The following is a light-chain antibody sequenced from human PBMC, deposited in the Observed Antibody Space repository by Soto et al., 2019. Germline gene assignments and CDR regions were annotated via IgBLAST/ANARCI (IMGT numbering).Light chain of an antibody. J-gene: IGLJ1*01. CDR3: CSYTTTDIYV. CDR1: SSDVGAYNW. CDR2: DVS. V-gene: IGLV2-14*01. Sequence: QSVLTQPASVSGSPGQSIAISCTGTSSDVGAYNWVSWYQQYPGKVPKLMIYDVSNRPSGVSNRFSGSKSGNTASLTISGLHAEDEADYYCCSYTTTDIYVFGAGTKVTVL.